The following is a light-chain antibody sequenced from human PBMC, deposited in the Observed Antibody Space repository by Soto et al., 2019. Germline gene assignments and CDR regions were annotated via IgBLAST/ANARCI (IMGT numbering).Light chain of an antibody. V-gene: IGLV2-8*01. J-gene: IGLJ2*01. Sequence: QSALTQPPSASGSLGQSVTFSCTGTSSDVGGYNYVSWYQQHPGKAPKLIIYEVSKRPSGVPDRFSGSQSGNTASLTVSGLQAEDDADYYCSSYAGSNNVVFGGGTQLTVL. CDR1: SSDVGGYNY. CDR2: EVS. CDR3: SSYAGSNNVV.